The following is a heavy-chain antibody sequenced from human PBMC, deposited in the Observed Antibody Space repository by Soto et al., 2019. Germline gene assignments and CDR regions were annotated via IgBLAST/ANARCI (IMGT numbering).Heavy chain of an antibody. D-gene: IGHD2-2*03. CDR3: ARTGERWILGYYFDY. CDR1: GGSISSGCYY. Sequence: SETLSLTCTVSGGSISSGCYYWSWIRQHPGKGLEWIGYIYYSGSTYYNPSLKSRVTISVDTSKNQFSLKLSSVTAADTAVYYCARTGERWILGYYFDYWGQGTLVTVSS. J-gene: IGHJ4*02. V-gene: IGHV4-31*03. CDR2: IYYSGST.